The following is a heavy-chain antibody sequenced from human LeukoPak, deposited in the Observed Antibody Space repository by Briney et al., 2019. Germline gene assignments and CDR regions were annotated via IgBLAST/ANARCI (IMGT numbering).Heavy chain of an antibody. J-gene: IGHJ6*02. CDR3: ARSRGYCSSTSCYRGYYYGMDV. V-gene: IGHV1-8*01. D-gene: IGHD2-2*01. CDR2: MNPNSGNT. Sequence: ASVKVSCKASGCTFTSYDINWVRQATGQGLEWMGWMNPNSGNTGYAQKFQGRVTMTRNASISTAYMELSSLRSEDTAVYYCARSRGYCSSTSCYRGYYYGMDVWGQGTTVTVSS. CDR1: GCTFTSYD.